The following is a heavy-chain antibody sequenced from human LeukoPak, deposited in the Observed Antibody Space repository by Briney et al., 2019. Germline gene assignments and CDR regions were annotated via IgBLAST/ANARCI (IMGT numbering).Heavy chain of an antibody. CDR2: IVVGSGNT. Sequence: ASVKVSCKASGFTFTSSAMQWVRQARGQRLEWIGWIVVGSGNTNYAQKFQERVTITRDMSTSTAYMELSSLRSEDTAVYYCASFSDYGDYLDYWGQGTLVTVSS. CDR3: ASFSDYGDYLDY. CDR1: GFTFTSSA. J-gene: IGHJ4*02. V-gene: IGHV1-58*02. D-gene: IGHD4-17*01.